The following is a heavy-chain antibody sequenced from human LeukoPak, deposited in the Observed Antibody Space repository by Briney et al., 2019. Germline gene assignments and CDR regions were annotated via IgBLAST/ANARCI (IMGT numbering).Heavy chain of an antibody. CDR3: AREAGGYCSGGSCSRREAFDI. J-gene: IGHJ3*02. CDR2: ISSSSSYI. Sequence: GGSLRLSCAASGFTFSSYSMNWVRQAPGKGLEWVSSISSSSSYIYSAVSLKGRFTISRDNARKSLYLQMNSLRAEDTALYYCAREAGGYCSGGSCSRREAFDIWGQGTMVTVSS. V-gene: IGHV3-21*04. D-gene: IGHD2-15*01. CDR1: GFTFSSYS.